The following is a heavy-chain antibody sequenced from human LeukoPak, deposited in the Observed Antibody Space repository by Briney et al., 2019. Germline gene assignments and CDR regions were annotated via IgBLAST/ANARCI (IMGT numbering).Heavy chain of an antibody. V-gene: IGHV4-34*01. D-gene: IGHD5-18*01. CDR3: ARGGGCSYVLDNGMDV. CDR1: GGSFSGYY. Sequence: SETLSLTCAVYGGSFSGYYWSWIRQPPGKGLEWIGEINHSGSTNYNPSLKSRVTISVDTSKNQFSLKLSSVTAADTAVYYCARGGGCSYVLDNGMDVWGQGTTVTVSS. J-gene: IGHJ6*02. CDR2: INHSGST.